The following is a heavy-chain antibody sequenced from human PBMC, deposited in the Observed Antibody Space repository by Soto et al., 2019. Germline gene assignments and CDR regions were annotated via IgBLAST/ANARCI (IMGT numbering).Heavy chain of an antibody. CDR2: ISYDGSDK. V-gene: IGHV3-30*18. D-gene: IGHD5-12*01. Sequence: GGSLRLSCRVSGFTFNNSGMHWVRQAPGKGLEWMAVISYDGSDKYYADSVKGRVIISRDNSKNTLNLEMNSLRAEDTAIYYCVKDRVPGAYGNYYGMDVWGQGTTVTVSS. CDR3: VKDRVPGAYGNYYGMDV. CDR1: GFTFNNSG. J-gene: IGHJ6*02.